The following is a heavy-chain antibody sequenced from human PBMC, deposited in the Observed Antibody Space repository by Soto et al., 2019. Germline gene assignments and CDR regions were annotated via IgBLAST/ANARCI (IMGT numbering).Heavy chain of an antibody. CDR2: IDDDGSST. CDR1: GFDFSTYW. J-gene: IGHJ6*02. D-gene: IGHD1-7*01. CDR3: ARRLELPLGASHYYYGMDV. V-gene: IGHV3-74*01. Sequence: GGSLRVSCAASGFDFSTYWIHWVRQAPGKGLEWVSRIDDDGSSTRYADSVKGRFTISRDNAKNTVYLEMNSLSDEDTAVYYCARRLELPLGASHYYYGMDVWGQATTVTVSS.